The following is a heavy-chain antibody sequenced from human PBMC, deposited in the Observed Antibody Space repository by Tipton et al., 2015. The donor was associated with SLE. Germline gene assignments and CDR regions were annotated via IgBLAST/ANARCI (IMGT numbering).Heavy chain of an antibody. CDR1: GFTYSGYA. Sequence: SLRLSCAASGFTYSGYAMHWVRQAPGKGLEWVAFIRADGSKKDYADSVKGRFTISRDNSKNTLYLQMNRLRVEDTAVYYCAGGTGAYFDHWGQGTLVTVSS. V-gene: IGHV3-30*02. CDR3: AGGTGAYFDH. D-gene: IGHD3-16*01. J-gene: IGHJ4*02. CDR2: IRADGSKK.